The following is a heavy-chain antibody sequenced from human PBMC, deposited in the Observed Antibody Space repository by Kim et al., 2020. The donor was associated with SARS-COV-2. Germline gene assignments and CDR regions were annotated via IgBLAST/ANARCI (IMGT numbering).Heavy chain of an antibody. CDR2: SGSTI. Sequence: SGSTIYYADAVKGRFTISRDNAKSSLYLQMNSLRAEDTAVYYCARAWNYWGQGTLVTVSS. V-gene: IGHV3-48*03. J-gene: IGHJ4*02. CDR3: ARAWNY.